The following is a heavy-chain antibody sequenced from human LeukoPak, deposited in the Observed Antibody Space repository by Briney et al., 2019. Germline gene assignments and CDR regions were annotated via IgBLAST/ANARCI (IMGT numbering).Heavy chain of an antibody. CDR2: INHSGST. V-gene: IGHV4-34*01. J-gene: IGHJ5*02. CDR1: GGSFSGYY. Sequence: SETLSLTCAVYGGSFSGYYWSWIRQPPGKGLEWIGEINHSGSTNYNPSLKSRVTISVDTSKNQFSLKLSSVTAADTAVYYCARGRGYSYGPWGQGTLVTVSS. D-gene: IGHD5-18*01. CDR3: ARGRGYSYGP.